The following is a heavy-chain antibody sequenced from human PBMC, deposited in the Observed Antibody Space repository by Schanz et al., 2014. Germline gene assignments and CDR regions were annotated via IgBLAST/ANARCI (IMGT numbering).Heavy chain of an antibody. CDR2: INPNGGAT. V-gene: IGHV1-2*06. J-gene: IGHJ5*01. D-gene: IGHD2-21*01. CDR3: ARDPSGKNSEDFDS. CDR1: GYTFTAYF. Sequence: QVLLVQSGAEVKQPGASVKVSCKASGYTFTAYFIHWVRQAPGQGLEWMGRINPNGGATNYSQMLQGRVDRTRDTSSNTAYMELSGLTTNETAAYSCARDPSGKNSEDFDSWGQGTLVTVSS.